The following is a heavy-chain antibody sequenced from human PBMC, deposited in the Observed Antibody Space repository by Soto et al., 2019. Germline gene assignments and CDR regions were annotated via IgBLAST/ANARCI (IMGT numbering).Heavy chain of an antibody. CDR3: ASYLEIAAAGKQNYFDY. V-gene: IGHV4-59*01. CDR1: GGSISSYY. D-gene: IGHD6-13*01. CDR2: IYYSGST. Sequence: SETLSLTCTVSGGSISSYYWSWIRQPPGKGLEWIGYIYYSGSTNYNPSLKSRVTISVDTSKNQFSLKLSSVTAADTAVYYCASYLEIAAAGKQNYFDYWGQGTLVTVSS. J-gene: IGHJ4*02.